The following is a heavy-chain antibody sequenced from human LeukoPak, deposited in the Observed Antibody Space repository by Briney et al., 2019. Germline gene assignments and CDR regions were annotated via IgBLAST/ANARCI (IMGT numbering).Heavy chain of an antibody. CDR2: FFQSQKS. CDR1: GHSTTRGYY. CDR3: ARILPVPYLLDS. V-gene: IGHV4-38-2*01. J-gene: IGHJ4*02. Sequence: SETLSLTCDISGHSTTRGYYWAWFRQSPGKGPEWIATFFQSQKSFYNASLESRVIMSLDTSKSQFSLNLTSVPAAYTAVYYCARILPVPYLLDSWGQGTHVTVSS. D-gene: IGHD3-10*02.